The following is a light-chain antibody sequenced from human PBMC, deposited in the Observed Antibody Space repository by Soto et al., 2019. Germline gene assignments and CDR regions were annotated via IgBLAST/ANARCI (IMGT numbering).Light chain of an antibody. V-gene: IGKV3-15*01. Sequence: EILMTQYPATLSVSPGERVTLSCRASQSVGNNLAWYPQQPGQAPTPIIHGASTRHSGIQGRFSGSGSGTEVTLTISMLQSEDFAVYYCQQHDSGTRTLRQGTKV. CDR3: QQHDSGTRT. J-gene: IGKJ1*01. CDR1: QSVGNN. CDR2: GAS.